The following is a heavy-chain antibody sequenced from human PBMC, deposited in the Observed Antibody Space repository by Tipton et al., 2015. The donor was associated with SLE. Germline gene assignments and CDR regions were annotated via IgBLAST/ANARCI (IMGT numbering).Heavy chain of an antibody. J-gene: IGHJ6*03. CDR1: GFTFSNAW. CDR2: IRSKAYGGTT. D-gene: IGHD5-24*01. CDR3: TRGRWEDYYYYMDV. V-gene: IGHV3-49*04. Sequence: SLRLSCAASGFTFSNAWMSWVRQAPGKGLEWVGFIRSKAYGGTTEYAASVKGRFTISRDDSKSIAYLQMNSLKTEDTAVYYCTRGRWEDYYYYMDVWGKGTTVTVSS.